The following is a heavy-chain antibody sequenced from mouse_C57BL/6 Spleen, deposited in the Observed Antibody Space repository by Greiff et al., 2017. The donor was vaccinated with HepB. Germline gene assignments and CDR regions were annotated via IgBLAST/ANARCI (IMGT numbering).Heavy chain of an antibody. V-gene: IGHV1-62-2*01. CDR1: GYTFTEYT. Sequence: VQLQQSGAELVKPGASVKLSCKASGYTFTEYTIHWVKQRSGQGLEWIGWFYPGSGSIKYNEKFKDKATLTADKSSSTVYMELSRLTSEDSAVYFCAKHEERDYSNSSAMDYWGQGTSVTVSS. CDR3: AKHEERDYSNSSAMDY. D-gene: IGHD2-5*01. J-gene: IGHJ4*01. CDR2: FYPGSGSI.